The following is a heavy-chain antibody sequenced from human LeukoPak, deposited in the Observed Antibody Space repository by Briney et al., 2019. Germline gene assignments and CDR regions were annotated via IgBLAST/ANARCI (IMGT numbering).Heavy chain of an antibody. CDR1: GGSITTSSYY. J-gene: IGHJ2*01. Sequence: SKTLSLTCTVSGGSITTSSYYWGWIRQPPGKGLEWIGIIYYSGSTYYNPSLKGRVTISVDTYKNQFSLKLSSVTAADTAVYYCARAFRARYFDLWGRGTLVTVSS. V-gene: IGHV4-39*01. CDR3: ARAFRARYFDL. D-gene: IGHD2/OR15-2a*01. CDR2: IYYSGST.